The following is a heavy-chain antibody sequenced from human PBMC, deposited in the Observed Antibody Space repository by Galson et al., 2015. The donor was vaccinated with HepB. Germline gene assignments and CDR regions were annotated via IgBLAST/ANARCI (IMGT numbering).Heavy chain of an antibody. Sequence: QSGAEVKKPGESLKISCKGSGYSFTSYWIGWVRQMPGKGLEWMGIIYPGDSDTRYSPSFQGQVTISADKSISTAYLQWSSLKASDTAMYYCARLPHAEPLGSGSYLYYFDYWGQGTLVTVSS. V-gene: IGHV5-51*01. D-gene: IGHD3-10*01. CDR2: IYPGDSDT. J-gene: IGHJ4*02. CDR3: ARLPHAEPLGSGSYLYYFDY. CDR1: GYSFTSYW.